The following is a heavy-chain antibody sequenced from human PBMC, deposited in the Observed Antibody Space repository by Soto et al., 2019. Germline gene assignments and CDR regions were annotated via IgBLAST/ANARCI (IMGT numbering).Heavy chain of an antibody. J-gene: IGHJ4*02. CDR3: ARPIYGDYAFDS. CDR2: IGSAGDT. CDR1: GFTFSRYD. D-gene: IGHD4-17*01. Sequence: EVQLVESGGGLVRPGGSLRLSCAASGFTFSRYDIHWVRQATGKGLEWVSAIGSAGDTHYAGSVKGRFTISRENAKTSSYLHMNSLRAEDTAVYYCARPIYGDYAFDSWGQGTLVTVSS. V-gene: IGHV3-13*01.